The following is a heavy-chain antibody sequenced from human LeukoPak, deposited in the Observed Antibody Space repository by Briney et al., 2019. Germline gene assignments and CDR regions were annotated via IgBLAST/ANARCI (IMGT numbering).Heavy chain of an antibody. CDR3: ARQGDTVVVPAAIGPDY. Sequence: ASVKLSWTASGGTSSSYAISWVRHAPGQGLESMGRIIPILGIANYAQKFQGRVTITADKSTSTAYMELSSLRSEDTAVYYCARQGDTVVVPAAIGPDYWGHGILVTVSS. D-gene: IGHD2-2*02. CDR1: GGTSSSYA. J-gene: IGHJ4*01. V-gene: IGHV1-69*04. CDR2: IIPILGIA.